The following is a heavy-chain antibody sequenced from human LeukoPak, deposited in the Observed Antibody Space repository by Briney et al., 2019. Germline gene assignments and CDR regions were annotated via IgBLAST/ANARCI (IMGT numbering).Heavy chain of an antibody. J-gene: IGHJ1*01. V-gene: IGHV3-33*01. CDR2: IGDDGTNR. Sequence: GGSLRLSCAASDSIFRHYGMHWVRQAPGKGLEWVAVIGDDGTNRHYGDSVKGRFTISGDKSKNAVYLQMDSLRAEDTAVYYCAGGNGYHPLTTYWGQGTLVTVSS. D-gene: IGHD3-22*01. CDR1: DSIFRHYG. CDR3: AGGNGYHPLTTY.